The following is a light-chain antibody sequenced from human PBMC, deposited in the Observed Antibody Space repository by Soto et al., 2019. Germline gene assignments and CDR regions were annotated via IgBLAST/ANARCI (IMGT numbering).Light chain of an antibody. Sequence: QSVLTQPASVSGSPGQSITIPCTGTSNDIGGYNYVSWYQQHPGKVTKLMIFDVSYRPSGISDRFSGSKSGNTASLTISGLQPEDEADYYCSSYGASSTLFGGGTKLTVL. V-gene: IGLV2-14*03. CDR1: SNDIGGYNY. CDR2: DVS. CDR3: SSYGASSTL. J-gene: IGLJ2*01.